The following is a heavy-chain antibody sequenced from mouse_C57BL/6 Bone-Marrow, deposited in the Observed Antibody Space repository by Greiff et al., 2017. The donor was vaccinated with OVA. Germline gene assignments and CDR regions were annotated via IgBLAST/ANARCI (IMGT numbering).Heavy chain of an antibody. Sequence: EVMLVESGGGLVKLGGSLKLSCAASGFTFSDYGMHWVRQAPEKGLEWVAYISSGSSTIYYADTVKGRFTISRDNAKNTLFLQMTSLRSEDTAMYYCARFGGLAPWFAYWGQGTLVTVSA. J-gene: IGHJ3*01. CDR1: GFTFSDYG. V-gene: IGHV5-17*01. CDR2: ISSGSSTI. D-gene: IGHD2-4*01. CDR3: ARFGGLAPWFAY.